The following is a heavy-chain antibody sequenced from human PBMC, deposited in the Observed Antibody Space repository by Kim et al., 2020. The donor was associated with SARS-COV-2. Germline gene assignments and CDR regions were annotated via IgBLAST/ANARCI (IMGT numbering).Heavy chain of an antibody. CDR3: ARDGPNMHGFSMECMDV. Sequence: GGSLRLSCAASGFTFSSYSMNWVRQAPGKGLEWVSSISSSSSYIYYADSVKGRFTISRDNAKNSLYLQMNSLRAEDTAVYYCARDGPNMHGFSMECMDVWGKGTTVTVSS. J-gene: IGHJ6*03. V-gene: IGHV3-21*01. D-gene: IGHD3-3*01. CDR2: ISSSSSYI. CDR1: GFTFSSYS.